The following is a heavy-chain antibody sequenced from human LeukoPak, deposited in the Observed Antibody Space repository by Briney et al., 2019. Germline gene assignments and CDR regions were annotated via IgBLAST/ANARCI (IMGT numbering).Heavy chain of an antibody. CDR3: AREEKLELNNWFDP. CDR1: GYTFTSYA. Sequence: GASVKVSCKASGYTFTSYAISWVRQAPGQGLEWMGGIIPIFGSANYAQKFQGRVTITADKSTSTAYMELSSLRSEDTAVYYCAREEKLELNNWFDPWGQGTLVTVSS. CDR2: IIPIFGSA. V-gene: IGHV1-69*06. J-gene: IGHJ5*02. D-gene: IGHD1-7*01.